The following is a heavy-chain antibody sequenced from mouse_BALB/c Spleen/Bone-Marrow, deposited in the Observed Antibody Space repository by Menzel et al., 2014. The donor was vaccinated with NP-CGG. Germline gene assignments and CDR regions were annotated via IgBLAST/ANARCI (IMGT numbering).Heavy chain of an antibody. D-gene: IGHD1-1*01. CDR3: ARELVRGMDY. Sequence: VQLQQSGAELVRPGTSVKVSCKASGYAFTDYWIEWIKQRPGQGLEWIGVINPGSGGINYNEKFKGKATLTADKSSSTAYMQLSSLTSDDSAVHFCARELVRGMDYWGQGTSVTVSS. CDR2: INPGSGGI. J-gene: IGHJ4*01. V-gene: IGHV1-54*01. CDR1: GYAFTDYW.